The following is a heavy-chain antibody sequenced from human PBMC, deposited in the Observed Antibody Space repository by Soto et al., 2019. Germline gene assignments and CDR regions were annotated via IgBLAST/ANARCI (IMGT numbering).Heavy chain of an antibody. J-gene: IGHJ6*02. CDR1: GFTFSSYA. CDR2: ISYDGSNK. V-gene: IGHV3-30-3*01. D-gene: IGHD6-19*01. Sequence: QVQLVESGGGVVQPGRSLRLSCAASGFTFSSYAMHWVRQAPGKGLEWVAVISYDGSNKYYADSVKGRFTISRDNSKNKLYLQMNSLRAEDTAVYYCARDPEQQWLVRASTYYYYGMDVWGQGTTVTVSS. CDR3: ARDPEQQWLVRASTYYYYGMDV.